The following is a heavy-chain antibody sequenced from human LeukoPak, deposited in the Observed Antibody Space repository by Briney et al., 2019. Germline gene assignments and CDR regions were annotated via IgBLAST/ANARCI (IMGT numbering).Heavy chain of an antibody. Sequence: GGSLRLSCAASGLAFSTYWMHWVRQTPGKGLLWVSRINVDGSGTYYADSVKGRFTISRDNSKNTLYLQMNSLRAEDTAVYYCARVLAAAPMDAFDIWGQGTMVTVSS. J-gene: IGHJ3*02. D-gene: IGHD6-13*01. V-gene: IGHV3-74*01. CDR3: ARVLAAAPMDAFDI. CDR2: INVDGSGT. CDR1: GLAFSTYW.